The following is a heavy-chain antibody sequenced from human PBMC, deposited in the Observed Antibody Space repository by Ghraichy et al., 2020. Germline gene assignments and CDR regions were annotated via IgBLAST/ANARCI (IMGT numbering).Heavy chain of an antibody. CDR1: GFTFSSYG. CDR2: IWYDGSNK. Sequence: GESLNISCAASGFTFSSYGMHWVRQAPGKGLEWVAVIWYDGSNKYYADSVKGRFTISRDNSKNTLYLQMNSLRAEDTAVYYCARDTLWPTRHYFDYWGQGTLVTVSS. CDR3: ARDTLWPTRHYFDY. V-gene: IGHV3-33*01. D-gene: IGHD3-16*01. J-gene: IGHJ4*02.